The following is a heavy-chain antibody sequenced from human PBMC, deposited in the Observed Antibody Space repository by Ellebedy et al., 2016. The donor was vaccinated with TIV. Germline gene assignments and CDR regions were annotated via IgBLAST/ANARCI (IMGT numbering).Heavy chain of an antibody. D-gene: IGHD3-10*01. J-gene: IGHJ4*02. V-gene: IGHV3-30-3*01. CDR1: GFTFSSYA. CDR3: ARDAERGSGFDY. Sequence: GESLKISXAASGFTFSSYAMHWVRQAPGKGLEWVAVISYDGSNKYYADSVKGRFTISRDNSKNTLYLQMNSLRAEDTAVYYCARDAERGSGFDYWGQGTLVTVSS. CDR2: ISYDGSNK.